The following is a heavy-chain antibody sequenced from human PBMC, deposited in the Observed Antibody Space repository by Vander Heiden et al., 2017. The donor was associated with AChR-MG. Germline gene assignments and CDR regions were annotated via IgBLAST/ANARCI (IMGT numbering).Heavy chain of an antibody. V-gene: IGHV3-30*02. D-gene: IGHD6-6*01. CDR2: IRYDGSKR. CDR3: AKDSGLVTRPCSFDM. Sequence: QVHLVESGGGVVQPGGSLRLSCAASGFSFSSYGMHWVRQAPGKGLEWVAFIRYDGSKRYYADSVKGRFTISRDNSKNTMHLQMKSLRREDTAVYYCAKDSGLVTRPCSFDMWGQGTPVTVSS. CDR1: GFSFSSYG. J-gene: IGHJ3*02.